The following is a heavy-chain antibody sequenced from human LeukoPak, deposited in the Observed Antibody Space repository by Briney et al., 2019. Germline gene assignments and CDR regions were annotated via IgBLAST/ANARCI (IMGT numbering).Heavy chain of an antibody. CDR2: ISGSGGST. CDR1: GFTYSSYA. D-gene: IGHD6-6*01. J-gene: IGHJ4*02. CDR3: AKDEYSSNLDY. Sequence: GSLLLSCAASGFTYSSYAMSWVRPAPGKGLEWVSAISGSGGSTYYADSVKGRFTISRDNSKNTLYLQMNSLRAEDTAVYYCAKDEYSSNLDYWGQGTLVTVSS. V-gene: IGHV3-23*01.